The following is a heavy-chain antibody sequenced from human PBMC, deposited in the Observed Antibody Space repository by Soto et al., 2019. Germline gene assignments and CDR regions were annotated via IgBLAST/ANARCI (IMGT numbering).Heavy chain of an antibody. V-gene: IGHV1-18*01. J-gene: IGHJ5*02. D-gene: IGHD4-17*01. CDR3: ASVGFGDLGRWMDL. CDR1: GYTFTSYG. Sequence: QVQLGQSGAEVKKPGASVKVSCKASGYTFTSYGISWVRQAPGQGLEWMGRISAYNGNTNYAQKPQGRVTMTTDTYTSTGCMELRSLGSDDTAVYYCASVGFGDLGRWMDLWGQGTLVTVSS. CDR2: ISAYNGNT.